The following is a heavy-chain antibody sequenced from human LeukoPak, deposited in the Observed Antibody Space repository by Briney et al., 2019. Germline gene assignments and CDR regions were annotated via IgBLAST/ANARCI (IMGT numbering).Heavy chain of an antibody. V-gene: IGHV3-49*03. D-gene: IGHD4-17*01. J-gene: IGHJ4*02. Sequence: PGGSLRLSCTASGFSFGDDAWSWFRQAPGRGLEFVSFIRKKGYGETTDYAASVRGRFTISRDDAKSTAYLQTNSLEIEDTALYSCSRGLHDYGDSNYYFDQWGRGTQVTVSS. CDR1: GFSFGDDA. CDR2: IRKKGYGETT. CDR3: SRGLHDYGDSNYYFDQ.